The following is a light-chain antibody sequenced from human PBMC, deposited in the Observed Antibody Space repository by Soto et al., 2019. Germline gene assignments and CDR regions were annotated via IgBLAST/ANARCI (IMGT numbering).Light chain of an antibody. J-gene: IGKJ4*01. CDR3: QQFGSSPLLT. CDR2: GAS. CDR1: QSVSSTN. V-gene: IGKV3-20*01. Sequence: EIVLTQSPGTLSLSPGERATLSCRASQSVSSTNLAWYQHRPGQAPRLLIFGASNRATGVPDRFSGSGSGTDSTLAISRLEPEDFAVYYCQQFGSSPLLTFGGGTKVDIK.